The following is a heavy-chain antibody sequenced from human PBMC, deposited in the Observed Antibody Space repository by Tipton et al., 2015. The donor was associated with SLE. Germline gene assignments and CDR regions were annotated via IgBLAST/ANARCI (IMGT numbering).Heavy chain of an antibody. CDR1: GGSISSSSYY. CDR3: ARDRFDSSGYTLFDS. D-gene: IGHD3-22*01. CDR2: IYYSGST. J-gene: IGHJ4*02. Sequence: TLSLTCTVSGGSISSSSYYWGWIRQPPGKGLEWIGSIYYSGSTYYNPSLMSRVTISLDTSKNQFSLNLSSVTAADTAVYYCARDRFDSSGYTLFDSWGQGTLVTVSS. V-gene: IGHV4-39*07.